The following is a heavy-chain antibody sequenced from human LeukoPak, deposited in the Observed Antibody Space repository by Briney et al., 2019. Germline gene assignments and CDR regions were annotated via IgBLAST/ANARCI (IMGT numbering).Heavy chain of an antibody. V-gene: IGHV3-30*02. CDR2: IRFDGSNK. Sequence: GGSLRLSCAASGFTFSIYGMHWVRQAPGKGLEWVAFIRFDGSNKYYADSVKGRFAISRDNSRDTLFLQMDSLRPEDTAVYYCANGFGEFNYYYYYMDLWGKGTTVTVSS. J-gene: IGHJ6*03. D-gene: IGHD3-10*01. CDR3: ANGFGEFNYYYYYMDL. CDR1: GFTFSIYG.